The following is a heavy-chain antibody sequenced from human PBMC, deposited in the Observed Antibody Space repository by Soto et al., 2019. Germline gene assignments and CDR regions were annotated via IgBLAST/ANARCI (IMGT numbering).Heavy chain of an antibody. D-gene: IGHD3-22*01. CDR1: GFTFSSSA. CDR3: AKDVFHRYYYDY. J-gene: IGHJ4*02. V-gene: IGHV3-23*01. Sequence: HPAGSLRLSCAASGFTFSSSAMSWVRQVPGKGLEWVSAISGSGGSTYYADSVKGRFTSSRDNSKNTLYLQMNSLRAEDTAVYYCAKDVFHRYYYDYWGQGTLVTVSS. CDR2: ISGSGGST.